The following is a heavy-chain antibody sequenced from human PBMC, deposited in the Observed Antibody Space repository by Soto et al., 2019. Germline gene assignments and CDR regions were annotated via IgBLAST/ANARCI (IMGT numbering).Heavy chain of an antibody. J-gene: IGHJ4*02. CDR3: ARAGYLRGFDY. Sequence: PGGSLRLSCAVSGFTLSYHYMDWVRQAPGQGLEWVARTRNKDDRFTTEYAASVKGRFSILRDDSQNSLHLQMNSLKTEDTAVYYCARAGYLRGFDYWGQGTLVTVSS. CDR1: GFTLSYHY. D-gene: IGHD5-18*01. CDR2: TRNKDDRFTT. V-gene: IGHV3-72*01.